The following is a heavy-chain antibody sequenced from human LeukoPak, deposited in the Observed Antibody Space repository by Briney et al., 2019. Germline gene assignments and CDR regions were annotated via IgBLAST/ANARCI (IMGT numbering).Heavy chain of an antibody. CDR1: GYTVSSYG. D-gene: IGHD4-23*01. J-gene: IGHJ4*02. Sequence: ASVKVSCKASGYTVSSYGMSWVRQAPGQSLEWMGWISAYNGNTNYAQKFQDRVTMTTDTSTSTAYMELRSLRSDDTAVYYCARDHSYGGKELAYWGQGTLVTVSS. CDR3: ARDHSYGGKELAY. CDR2: ISAYNGNT. V-gene: IGHV1-18*01.